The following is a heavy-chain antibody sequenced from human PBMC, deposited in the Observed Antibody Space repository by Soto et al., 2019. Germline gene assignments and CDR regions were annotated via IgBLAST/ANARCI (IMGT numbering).Heavy chain of an antibody. CDR1: GFTFTSYW. CDR2: IYPGGSDT. CDR3: ARRLQLIPGGMDV. V-gene: IGHV5-51*01. D-gene: IGHD6-13*01. J-gene: IGHJ6*02. Sequence: PGEYLKISCKGSGFTFTSYWIGWVRQMPGKGLEWMGIIYPGGSDTRYSPSFQGQVTISADKSISTAYLQWSSLKASDTAMYYCARRLQLIPGGMDVWGQGTTVTVSS.